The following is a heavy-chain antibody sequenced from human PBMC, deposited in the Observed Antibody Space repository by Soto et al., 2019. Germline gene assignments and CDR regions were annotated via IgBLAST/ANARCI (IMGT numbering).Heavy chain of an antibody. J-gene: IGHJ4*02. Sequence: SETLSLTCTVSGDSISNTNWWSWVRQPPGKGLEWIGEIYHSGSTNYNPSLKSRVSISVDKSKNQFSLNLTSVTAADTAVYFCAKRSLRRLRFVETHWGQGTLVTVSS. CDR2: IYHSGST. D-gene: IGHD3-3*01. CDR1: GDSISNTNW. CDR3: AKRSLRRLRFVETH. V-gene: IGHV4-4*02.